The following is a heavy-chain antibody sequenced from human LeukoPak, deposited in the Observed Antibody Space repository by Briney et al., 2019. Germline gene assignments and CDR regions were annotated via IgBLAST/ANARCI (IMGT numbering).Heavy chain of an antibody. J-gene: IGHJ3*02. CDR1: GFTFSSYW. CDR3: ARDRGAAALVWFDI. CDR2: IKEDGSEK. V-gene: IGHV3-7*01. D-gene: IGHD6-13*01. Sequence: GGSLRLSCAASGFTFSSYWMSWVRQAPGKGLEWVANIKEDGSEKYYVDSVKGRFTISRDNAKKSLYLQMNSLRAEDTAVYYCARDRGAAALVWFDIWGQGTMVTVSS.